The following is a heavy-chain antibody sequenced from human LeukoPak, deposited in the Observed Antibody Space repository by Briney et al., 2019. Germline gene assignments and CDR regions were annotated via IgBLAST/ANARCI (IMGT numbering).Heavy chain of an antibody. Sequence: SETLSLTCTVSGGSISSGSSYWSWIRQPAGKGLEWIGRIYTSGSTNYNPSLKSRVTMSVDTSKNQFSLKLSSVTAADTAVYYCARDRGTWNDDGFDYWGQGTLVTVSS. CDR3: ARDRGTWNDDGFDY. J-gene: IGHJ4*02. D-gene: IGHD1-1*01. CDR2: IYTSGST. CDR1: GGSISSGSSY. V-gene: IGHV4-61*02.